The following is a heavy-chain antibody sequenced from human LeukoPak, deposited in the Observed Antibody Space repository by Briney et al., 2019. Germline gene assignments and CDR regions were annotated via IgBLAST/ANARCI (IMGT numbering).Heavy chain of an antibody. Sequence: SETLSLACTVSGGSISSYYWSWIRQPAGKGLEWIGRIYTSGSTNYNPPLKSRVTMSVDTSKNQFSLKLSSVTAADTAVYYCARDGYLVVPAAMASWFDPWGQGTLVTVSS. D-gene: IGHD2-2*01. CDR2: IYTSGST. CDR1: GGSISSYY. J-gene: IGHJ5*02. V-gene: IGHV4-4*07. CDR3: ARDGYLVVPAAMASWFDP.